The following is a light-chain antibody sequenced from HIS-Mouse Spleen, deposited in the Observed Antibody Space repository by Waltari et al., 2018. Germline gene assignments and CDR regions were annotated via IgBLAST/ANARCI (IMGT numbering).Light chain of an antibody. CDR3: CSYAGSSTVV. J-gene: IGLJ2*01. V-gene: IGLV1-47*01. Sequence: QSVLTQPPSASGTPGQRVTLSCSGSSSNIGSNYVYWYQQLPGTAPKLLIYRNNQRPSGVPDRFSGSKSGTSASLAISGLRSEDEADYYCCSYAGSSTVVFGGGTKLTVL. CDR2: RNN. CDR1: SSNIGSNY.